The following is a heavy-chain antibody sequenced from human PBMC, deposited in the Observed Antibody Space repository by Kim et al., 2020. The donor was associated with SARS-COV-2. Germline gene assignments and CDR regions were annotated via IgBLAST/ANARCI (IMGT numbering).Heavy chain of an antibody. CDR2: I. Sequence: IYYADSVKGRFTISRDNAETSLYLQMNSLRAEDTAVYYCARDRPIVGANYWGQGTLVTVSS. D-gene: IGHD1-26*01. V-gene: IGHV3-11*01. CDR3: ARDRPIVGANY. J-gene: IGHJ4*02.